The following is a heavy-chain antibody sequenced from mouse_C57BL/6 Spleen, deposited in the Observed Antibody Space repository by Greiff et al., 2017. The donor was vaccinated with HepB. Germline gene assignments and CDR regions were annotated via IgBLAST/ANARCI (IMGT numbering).Heavy chain of an antibody. D-gene: IGHD1-1*01. CDR1: GYAFSSSW. J-gene: IGHJ1*03. Sequence: QVQLQQSGPELVKPGASVKISCKASGYAFSSSWMNWVKQRPGKGLEWIGRIYPGDGDTNYNGKFKGKATLTADKSSSTAYMQISNLTSEDSAVYFCARTTTVGPSGYFDVWGTGTTVTVSS. V-gene: IGHV1-82*01. CDR2: IYPGDGDT. CDR3: ARTTTVGPSGYFDV.